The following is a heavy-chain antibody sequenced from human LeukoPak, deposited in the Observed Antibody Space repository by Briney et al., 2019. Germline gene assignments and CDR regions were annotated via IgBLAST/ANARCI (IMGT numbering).Heavy chain of an antibody. D-gene: IGHD3-22*01. CDR2: IYVTGST. CDR1: GVSIINYY. V-gene: IGHV4-4*07. J-gene: IGHJ6*03. Sequence: SETLSLTCTVSGVSIINYYWSWIRQPAGMGLEWVGRIYVTGSTIYNPSLQSRLSISVDTSKNQFSLRLTSVTAADTAVYYCARLKYYSSTGYSPGYYMDVWGKGITVTVSS. CDR3: ARLKYYSSTGYSPGYYMDV.